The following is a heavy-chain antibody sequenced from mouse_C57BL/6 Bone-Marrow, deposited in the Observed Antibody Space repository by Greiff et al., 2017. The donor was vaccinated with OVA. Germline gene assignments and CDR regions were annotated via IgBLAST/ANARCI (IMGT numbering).Heavy chain of an antibody. CDR1: GYSITSGYF. CDR2: IRYDGSN. D-gene: IGHD2-1*01. Sequence: EVKLMESGPGLVKPSPSLSLTCSVSGYSITSGYFWNWIRQFPENHLECMDFIRYDGSNNYNQSLKNRSSSTRDTSKNQSFLKFNSVTTDDTATYYGARSDYGNFFAYWGQGTLVTVAA. CDR3: ARSDYGNFFAY. J-gene: IGHJ3*01. V-gene: IGHV3-6*01.